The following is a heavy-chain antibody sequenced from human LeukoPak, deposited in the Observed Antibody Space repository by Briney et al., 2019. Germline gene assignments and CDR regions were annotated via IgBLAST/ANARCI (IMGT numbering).Heavy chain of an antibody. CDR1: GGSFSGYY. CDR3: ARESTNSNTIDY. Sequence: SETLSLTCAIYGGSFSGYYWSWIRQPPGKGLEWIGEINHSGSTNYNPSLKSRVTISVDTSKNQFSLKLSSVTAADTAVYYCARESTNSNTIDYWGQGTLVTVSS. J-gene: IGHJ4*02. V-gene: IGHV4-34*01. D-gene: IGHD2-2*02. CDR2: INHSGST.